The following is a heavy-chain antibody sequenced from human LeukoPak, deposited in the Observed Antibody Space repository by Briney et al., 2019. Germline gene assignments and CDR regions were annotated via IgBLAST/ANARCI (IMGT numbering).Heavy chain of an antibody. V-gene: IGHV1-8*01. CDR3: ARWGAAGTWGYYYYYYMDV. J-gene: IGHJ6*03. Sequence: ASVKVSCKASGYTFTSHDINWVRQVTGQGLEWMGWMNPNSGNTGYAQKFQGRVTMTRNTSIRTAYMELSSLRSEDTAVYYCARWGAAGTWGYYYYYYMDVWGKGTTVTVSS. CDR2: MNPNSGNT. D-gene: IGHD6-13*01. CDR1: GYTFTSHD.